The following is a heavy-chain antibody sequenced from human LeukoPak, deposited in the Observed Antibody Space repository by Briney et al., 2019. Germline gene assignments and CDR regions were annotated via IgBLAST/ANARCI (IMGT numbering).Heavy chain of an antibody. CDR1: GFTVSGNY. Sequence: GGSLRLSCEASGFTVSGNYMNWIRQAPGKGLEWVSVIYSGGNTYYADSVKGRFSISRDNSKNPLYLQMNSLRVEDTAVYYCAGSRLSAEYFQFWGQGTLVAVSS. V-gene: IGHV3-66*01. J-gene: IGHJ1*01. CDR2: IYSGGNT. CDR3: AGSRLSAEYFQF.